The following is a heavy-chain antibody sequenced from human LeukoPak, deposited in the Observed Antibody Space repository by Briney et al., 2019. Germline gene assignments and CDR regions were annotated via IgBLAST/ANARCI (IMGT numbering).Heavy chain of an antibody. CDR3: AREVATRAFDI. CDR1: GFTFNTYA. D-gene: IGHD5-12*01. CDR2: ISYDGSNK. J-gene: IGHJ3*02. V-gene: IGHV3-30-3*01. Sequence: PGGSLKLSCVASGFTFNTYAIHWVRQAPGKGLEWVAVISYDGSNKYYEDSVKGRFTISRDNSKNTLYLQMNSLRAEDMAVYYCAREVATRAFDIWGQGTMVTVSS.